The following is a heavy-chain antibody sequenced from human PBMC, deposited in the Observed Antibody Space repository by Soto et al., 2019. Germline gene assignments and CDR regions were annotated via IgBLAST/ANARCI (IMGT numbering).Heavy chain of an antibody. D-gene: IGHD4-17*01. Sequence: ASVKVSCKASGYTFTGYYMHWVRQAPGQGLEWMGWINPNSGCTNYAQKFKGWVTITRDTSISTAYMELSRLRSDDTAVYYCAILSDYGDYDYYYGMDVWGQGTTVTVSS. J-gene: IGHJ6*02. CDR1: GYTFTGYY. CDR3: AILSDYGDYDYYYGMDV. CDR2: INPNSGCT. V-gene: IGHV1-2*04.